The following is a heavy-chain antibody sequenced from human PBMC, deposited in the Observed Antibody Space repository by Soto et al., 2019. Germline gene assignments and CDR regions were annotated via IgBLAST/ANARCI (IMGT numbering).Heavy chain of an antibody. J-gene: IGHJ4*02. V-gene: IGHV4-59*04. CDR2: IHYSGST. CDR3: ASQHYYDSSGYYVVY. D-gene: IGHD3-22*01. Sequence: SETLSLTCTVSGGSLSSYYWGWIRQPPGKGLEWIGNIHYSGSTYYDSSLQSRVIISIDTSKNQFSLKLSSVTATDTAVYYCASQHYYDSSGYYVVYWGQGTLVTVSS. CDR1: GGSLSSYY.